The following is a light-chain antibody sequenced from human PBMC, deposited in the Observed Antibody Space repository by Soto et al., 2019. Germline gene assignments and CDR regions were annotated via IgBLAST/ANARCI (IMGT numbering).Light chain of an antibody. CDR2: DAS. CDR3: QQYNSYFWT. V-gene: IGKV1-5*01. CDR1: QSLSSW. J-gene: IGKJ1*01. Sequence: DIQMTQSPSTLSASVGDRVTITCRASQSLSSWLAWYQQKPGKAPKLLIYDASSLESGVPSRFSGSGSGTEFTLTISSLQPDDFPTYYCQQYNSYFWTFGQGTKVEIK.